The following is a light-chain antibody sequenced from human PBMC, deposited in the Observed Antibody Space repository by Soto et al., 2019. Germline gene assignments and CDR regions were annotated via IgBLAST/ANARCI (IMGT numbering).Light chain of an antibody. J-gene: IGKJ1*01. CDR1: QGIRND. V-gene: IGKV1-17*01. CDR2: AAS. CDR3: QQYNSYSPA. Sequence: DIPITQSPPSLSASIGDRVTITCRASQGIRNDLGWYQQKPGKAPKLLIYAASSLQSGVPSRFSGSGSGTDFTLTINSLQPEDFATYYCQQYNSYSPAFGQGTKVDIK.